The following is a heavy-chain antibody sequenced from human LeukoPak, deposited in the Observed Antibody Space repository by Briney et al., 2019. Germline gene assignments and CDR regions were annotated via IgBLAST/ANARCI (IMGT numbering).Heavy chain of an antibody. Sequence: GSLRLSGAASELTLSSNYMSWIRQAPGRGLEWVSFIYSGGSTYYADSVKGRVTISRDNSKNTLYLQMNSLRAEDTAVYYCARRAGGYSHPYDYWGQGTLVTVSS. CDR2: IYSGGST. CDR1: ELTLSSNY. D-gene: IGHD4-23*01. CDR3: ARRAGGYSHPYDY. J-gene: IGHJ4*02. V-gene: IGHV3-53*01.